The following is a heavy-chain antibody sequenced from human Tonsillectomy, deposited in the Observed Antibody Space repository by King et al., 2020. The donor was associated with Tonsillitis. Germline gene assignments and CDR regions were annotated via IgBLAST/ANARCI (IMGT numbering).Heavy chain of an antibody. V-gene: IGHV3-9*01. Sequence: VQLVESGGGLVQPGRSLRLSCAASGFTFDDYAMYWVRQAPGKGLEWVSGISWNSGTIYYAASVKGRFTISRDNANNSLYLQMNSLRTEDTALYYCAKGYCSGGSCYSDYWGQGTLVTVSS. CDR1: GFTFDDYA. J-gene: IGHJ4*02. CDR3: AKGYCSGGSCYSDY. D-gene: IGHD2-15*01. CDR2: ISWNSGTI.